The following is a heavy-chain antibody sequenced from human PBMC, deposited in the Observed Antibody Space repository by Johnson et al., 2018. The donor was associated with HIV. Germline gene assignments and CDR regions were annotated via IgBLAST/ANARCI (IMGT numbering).Heavy chain of an antibody. J-gene: IGHJ3*02. D-gene: IGHD3-9*01. CDR2: ISGSGGST. CDR1: GFTFSSYA. V-gene: IGHV3-23*04. CDR3: ARESAAAELRYFDLLGMSIFAFDI. Sequence: VQLVESGGGLVQPGGSLRLSCAASGFTFSSYAMSWVRQAPGKGLEWVSAISGSGGSTYYADSVKGRFTISSDNSKNTLYLQMNSLRAEGTALYYCARESAAAELRYFDLLGMSIFAFDIWGQGTMVTVSS.